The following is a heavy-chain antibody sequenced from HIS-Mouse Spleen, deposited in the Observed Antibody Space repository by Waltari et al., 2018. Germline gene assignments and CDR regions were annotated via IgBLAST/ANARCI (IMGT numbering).Heavy chain of an antibody. V-gene: IGHV1-69*04. Sequence: QVQLVQSGAEVKKPGSSVKVSCKAPGGTFSSYAISWVRQAPGQGLEWMGRIITILGIANYAQKFQGRVTITADKSTSTAYMELSSLRSEDTAVYYCARHPEIAAAVGAFDIWGQGTMVTVSS. D-gene: IGHD6-13*01. CDR3: ARHPEIAAAVGAFDI. CDR1: GGTFSSYA. CDR2: IITILGIA. J-gene: IGHJ3*02.